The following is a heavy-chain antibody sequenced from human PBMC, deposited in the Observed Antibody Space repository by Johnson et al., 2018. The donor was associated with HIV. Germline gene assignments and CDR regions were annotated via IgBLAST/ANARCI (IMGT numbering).Heavy chain of an antibody. V-gene: IGHV3-30*03. CDR1: GLSFSNFG. Sequence: QVQLVESGGGVVQPGKSLTLSCVGSGLSFSNFGIHWVRQAPGKGPEWVAVISFDGNLKNYADSVKGRFTISRDNSKNNLYLQMTSLRQDDTAVYSCYCTDHCGAGSESKGTFDAWGQGTMVTVSS. CDR2: ISFDGNLK. J-gene: IGHJ3*01. D-gene: IGHD3-10*01. CDR3: YCTDHCGAGSESKGTFDA.